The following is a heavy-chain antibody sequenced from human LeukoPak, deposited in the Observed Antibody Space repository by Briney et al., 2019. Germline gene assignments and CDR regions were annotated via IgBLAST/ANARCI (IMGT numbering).Heavy chain of an antibody. CDR2: IYYSGST. CDR1: GGFISSYY. J-gene: IGHJ5*02. D-gene: IGHD6-6*01. V-gene: IGHV4-59*01. CDR3: ARVSIAASFDP. Sequence: PSETLSLTCTVSGGFISSYYWSWIRQPPGKGLEWIGYIYYSGSTNYNPSLKSRVTISVDTSKDQFSLKLSSVTAADTAVYYCARVSIAASFDPWGQGTLVTVSS.